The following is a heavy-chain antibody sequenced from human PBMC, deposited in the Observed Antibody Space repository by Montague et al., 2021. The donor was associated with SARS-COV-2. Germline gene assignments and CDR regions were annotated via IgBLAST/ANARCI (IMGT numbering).Heavy chain of an antibody. CDR1: GGYINEYH. J-gene: IGHJ4*02. Sequence: SETLSLTCSVSGGYINEYHWSWIRQSPGKRLEWIGYVYFTGSTDYNPSLKSRVTISVDTSKNQFSLQLASVTAADTAVYYCARHRGFGDLWALDYWGQGTLVAVSS. CDR2: VYFTGST. V-gene: IGHV4-59*08. CDR3: ARHRGFGDLWALDY. D-gene: IGHD3-10*01.